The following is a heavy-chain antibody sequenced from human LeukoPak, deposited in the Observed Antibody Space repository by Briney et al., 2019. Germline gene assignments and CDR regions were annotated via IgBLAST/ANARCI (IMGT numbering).Heavy chain of an antibody. CDR2: ISSSGSTI. CDR3: ARAGDGYNYPDYFDY. J-gene: IGHJ4*02. V-gene: IGHV3-11*01. D-gene: IGHD5-24*01. Sequence: GRSLRLSCAASGFTFSDYYMSWIRQAPGKGLEWVSYISSSGSTIYYADSVKGRFTISRDDAKNSPYLQMNSLRAEDTAVYYCARAGDGYNYPDYFDYWGQGTLVTVSS. CDR1: GFTFSDYY.